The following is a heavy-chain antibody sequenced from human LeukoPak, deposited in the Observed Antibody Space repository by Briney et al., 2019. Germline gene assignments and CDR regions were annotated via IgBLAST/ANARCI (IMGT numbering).Heavy chain of an antibody. CDR2: ISSSGGTI. Sequence: GGSLRLSCAASGFTFSDSYMSWIRQVPGKGLEWISYISSSGGTIYYADSVKGRFTISRDNAKNSLYLQMNSLRAEDTAVYYCAKEGGDWGEGYFNYWGQGTLVTVSS. CDR3: AKEGGDWGEGYFNY. D-gene: IGHD7-27*01. J-gene: IGHJ4*02. V-gene: IGHV3-11*01. CDR1: GFTFSDSY.